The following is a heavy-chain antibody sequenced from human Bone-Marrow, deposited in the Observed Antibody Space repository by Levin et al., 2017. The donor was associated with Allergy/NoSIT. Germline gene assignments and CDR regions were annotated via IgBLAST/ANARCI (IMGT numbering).Heavy chain of an antibody. CDR3: AKGPYTSSWFPPGDY. Sequence: AGESLKISCAASGFTFSSFAMSWVRQAPGKGLEWVSGISGSDGSTYYADSVKGRFTISRDNSKNTLYLQMNSLRAEDTALYYCAKGPYTSSWFPPGDYWGQGTLVTVSS. V-gene: IGHV3-23*01. D-gene: IGHD6-13*01. CDR2: ISGSDGST. CDR1: GFTFSSFA. J-gene: IGHJ4*02.